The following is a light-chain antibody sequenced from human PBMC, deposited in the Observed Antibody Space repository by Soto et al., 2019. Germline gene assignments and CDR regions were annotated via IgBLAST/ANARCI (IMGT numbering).Light chain of an antibody. CDR1: QSISSY. V-gene: IGKV1-39*01. J-gene: IGKJ4*01. CDR3: QQSYRTPLT. Sequence: DIQMTQSPSSLSASVGDRVTITCRASQSISSYLNWYQQKPGKAPQLLISAASSLQSGVPSRFSGTGSGTDFTFTISSLQPEDFATYYCQQSYRTPLTFGGGTKVEIK. CDR2: AAS.